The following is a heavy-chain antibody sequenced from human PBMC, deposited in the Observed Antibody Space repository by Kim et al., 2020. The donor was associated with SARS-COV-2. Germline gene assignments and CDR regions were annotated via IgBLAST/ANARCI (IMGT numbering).Heavy chain of an antibody. CDR1: GFTFSDYY. D-gene: IGHD2-15*01. V-gene: IGHV3-11*04. J-gene: IGHJ6*02. CDR3: ARDQYCSGGSCFSYYYYYYGMDV. Sequence: GGSLRLSCAASGFTFSDYYMGWSLQAPGKGLEWVSYISSSVSTIYYADSVKGRFTISRDNANNSLYLQMNSLRAEDTAVYYCARDQYCSGGSCFSYYYYYYGMDVWGQGTTVTVSS. CDR2: ISSSVSTI.